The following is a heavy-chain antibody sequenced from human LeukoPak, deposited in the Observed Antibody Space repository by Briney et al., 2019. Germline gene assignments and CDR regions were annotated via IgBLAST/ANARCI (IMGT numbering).Heavy chain of an antibody. CDR2: IYYTGGT. CDR3: ARGTYVLRV. CDR1: GGSISPFY. V-gene: IGHV4-59*12. J-gene: IGHJ6*02. D-gene: IGHD3-16*01. Sequence: SETLSLTCTVSGGSISPFYWNWIRQPPGKGLEWIGYIYYTGGTSYSPSLNSRATISVDTSKNQFSLQLNSVTPEDTAVYYCARGTYVLRVWGQGTTVTVSS.